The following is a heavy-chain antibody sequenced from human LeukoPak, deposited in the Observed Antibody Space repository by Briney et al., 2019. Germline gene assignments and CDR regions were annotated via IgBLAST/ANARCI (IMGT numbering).Heavy chain of an antibody. CDR1: GFTFSNYD. V-gene: IGHV3-23*01. J-gene: IGHJ5*02. CDR3: AKDLSRAVAADWFDP. D-gene: IGHD6-19*01. Sequence: GGSLRLSCAAFGFTFSNYDMSWVRQAPGKGLEWVSSISDSGSSTYYADSVKGRFTISRDNSKNTLYLQMTNLRAADTAVYYCAKDLSRAVAADWFDPWDQGSLVTVSS. CDR2: ISDSGSST.